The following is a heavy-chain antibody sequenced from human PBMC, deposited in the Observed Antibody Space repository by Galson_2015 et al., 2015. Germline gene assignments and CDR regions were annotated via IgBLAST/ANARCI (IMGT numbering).Heavy chain of an antibody. CDR1: GGTFSSYD. V-gene: IGHV1-69*13. Sequence: SVKVSCKASGGTFSSYDISWVRQAPGQGLEWMGGLIPIFGTANYAQKFQGRVTITADESTSTAYMELSSLRSEDTAVYYCAYKVVDCYYYGMDVWGQGTTVTVSS. CDR2: LIPIFGTA. J-gene: IGHJ6*02. D-gene: IGHD3-22*01. CDR3: AYKVVDCYYYGMDV.